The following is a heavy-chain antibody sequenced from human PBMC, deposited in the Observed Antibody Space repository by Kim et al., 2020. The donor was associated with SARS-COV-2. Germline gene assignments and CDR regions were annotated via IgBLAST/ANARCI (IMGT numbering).Heavy chain of an antibody. Sequence: SETLSLTCTVSGGSISSTSYYWGWIRQPPGKGLEWIASIYYSGSTYYNPSLKSRVTISVDTSKNQFSLKLSSVTAADTAVYYCARGLTFFGGFNVIGWF. J-gene: IGHJ5*01. CDR3: ARGLTFFGGFNVIGWF. CDR2: IYYSGST. CDR1: GGSISSTSYY. D-gene: IGHD3-3*01. V-gene: IGHV4-39*01.